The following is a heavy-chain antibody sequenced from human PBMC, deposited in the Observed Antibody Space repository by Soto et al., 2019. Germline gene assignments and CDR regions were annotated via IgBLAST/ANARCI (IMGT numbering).Heavy chain of an antibody. J-gene: IGHJ4*02. CDR3: TTDDPINRY. Sequence: GGSLRLSCAASGFIFSDYEINWVRQAPGKGLEWVGRIKSKTNGGTTDYAAPVRGRFSISRDDSKNTLYLQMNSLKTEDTAVYYCTTDDPINRYWGQGTLVTVSS. CDR2: IKSKTNGGTT. CDR1: GFIFSDYE. V-gene: IGHV3-15*01.